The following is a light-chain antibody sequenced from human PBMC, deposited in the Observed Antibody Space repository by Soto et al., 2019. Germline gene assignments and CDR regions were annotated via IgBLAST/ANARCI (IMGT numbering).Light chain of an antibody. Sequence: DIQMTQSPSTLPASVGDRVTITCRASQTISSWLAWYQQKPGKAPDLLIYDASRLAGGVPSRFSGSESGTEFTLTICSLQPDDFATYFCQQYYNYSTFGQETKLDIK. CDR2: DAS. CDR1: QTISSW. CDR3: QQYYNYST. V-gene: IGKV1-5*01. J-gene: IGKJ1*01.